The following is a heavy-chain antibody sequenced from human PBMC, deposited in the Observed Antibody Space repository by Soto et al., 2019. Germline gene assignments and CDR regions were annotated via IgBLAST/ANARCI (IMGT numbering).Heavy chain of an antibody. Sequence: QITLQESGPTLVKPTQTLTLTCTFSGFSLSTYGVGVAWVRQPPGKALEWLALIYWDDDKLYSPSLETRLTITNDTSKNHVVLTMNNMDPVDTGNYYCSHRPGFSRSFDYWGQGALVTVSS. CDR2: IYWDDDK. CDR1: GFSLSTYGVG. CDR3: SHRPGFSRSFDY. J-gene: IGHJ4*02. D-gene: IGHD3-10*01. V-gene: IGHV2-5*02.